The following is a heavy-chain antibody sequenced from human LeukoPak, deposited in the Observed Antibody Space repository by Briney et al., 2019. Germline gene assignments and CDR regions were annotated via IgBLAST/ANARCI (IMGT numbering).Heavy chain of an antibody. V-gene: IGHV1-2*02. CDR2: INTNSGGT. CDR1: GYTFTGYY. CDR3: TREPLQQQLVGEDSDAIDI. Sequence: GASVKVSCKASGYTFTGYYIHLVRQAPGQGLEWMGWINTNSGGTNYAQKFQGRVTMTRDSSISTAYMELSRLRSDDTAVYHCTREPLQQQLVGEDSDAIDIWGQGTMVTVSS. D-gene: IGHD6-13*01. J-gene: IGHJ3*02.